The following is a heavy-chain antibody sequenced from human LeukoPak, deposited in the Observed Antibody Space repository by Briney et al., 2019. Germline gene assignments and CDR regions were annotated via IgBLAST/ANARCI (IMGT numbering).Heavy chain of an antibody. CDR3: ARDRGYSTFYGMDV. CDR1: GFTFSSYA. D-gene: IGHD4-11*01. J-gene: IGHJ6*02. V-gene: IGHV3-23*01. CDR2: FSGSADRT. Sequence: GGSLRLSCAASGFTFSSYAMNWVRQAPGKGLEWVSAFSGSADRTYYADSVRGRFTISRDNSKNTLYLQMSSLRAEDTAVYFCARDRGYSTFYGMDVWGQGTTVTVSS.